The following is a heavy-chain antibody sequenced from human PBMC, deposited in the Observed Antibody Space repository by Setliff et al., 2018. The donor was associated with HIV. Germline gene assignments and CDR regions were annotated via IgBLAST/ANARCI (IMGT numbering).Heavy chain of an antibody. V-gene: IGHV3-74*01. CDR1: GFTFSSYW. Sequence: GESLTISCAASGFTFSSYWMHWVRQAPGKGLVWVSRISTDGSSTNYADSVKGRFTISRDNAKNTVYLQMNSLRDEDTAVYYCAREHRGSYSSAFDIWGQGTLVTVSS. D-gene: IGHD1-26*01. J-gene: IGHJ3*02. CDR2: ISTDGSST. CDR3: AREHRGSYSSAFDI.